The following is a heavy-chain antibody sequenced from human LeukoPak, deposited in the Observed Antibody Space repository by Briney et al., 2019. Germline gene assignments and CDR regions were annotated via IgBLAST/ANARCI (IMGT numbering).Heavy chain of an antibody. CDR3: ARPPQWLDAFDI. V-gene: IGHV5-51*01. D-gene: IGHD5-24*01. CDR2: IYPGDSDT. CDR1: GYSFTSYW. Sequence: GESLKISCKGSGYSFTSYWIAWVRQMPGEGLEWMGIIYPGDSDTRYSPSFQGQVTISADKFISTAYLQWSSLKASDTAMYYCARPPQWLDAFDIWGQGTMVTVSS. J-gene: IGHJ3*02.